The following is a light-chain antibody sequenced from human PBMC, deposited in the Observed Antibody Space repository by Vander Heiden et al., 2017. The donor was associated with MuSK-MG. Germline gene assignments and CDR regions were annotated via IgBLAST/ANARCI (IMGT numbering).Light chain of an antibody. CDR2: GAS. V-gene: IGKV4-1*01. Sequence: IVMTQSPDSLAVSLGERATINCKSSQTLLYRSNNRNYLAWYQQRPGQPPKLLMNGASNREAGVPDRFSGSGSGTDFTLTITSLQAEDVAVYYCQQDVSIPYTFGGGTKVEIK. CDR3: QQDVSIPYT. J-gene: IGKJ4*01. CDR1: QTLLYRSNNRNY.